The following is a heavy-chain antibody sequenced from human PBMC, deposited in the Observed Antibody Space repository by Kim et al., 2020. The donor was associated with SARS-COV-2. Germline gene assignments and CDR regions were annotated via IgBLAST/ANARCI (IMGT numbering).Heavy chain of an antibody. CDR1: GGSISSYY. Sequence: SETLSLTCTVSGGSISSYYWSWIRQPPGKGLEWIGYIYYSGSTNYNPSLKSRVTISVDTSKNQFSLKLSSVTAADTAVYYCARHLARDAFDIWGQGTMVTVSS. CDR3: ARHLARDAFDI. D-gene: IGHD3-16*01. CDR2: IYYSGST. V-gene: IGHV4-59*08. J-gene: IGHJ3*02.